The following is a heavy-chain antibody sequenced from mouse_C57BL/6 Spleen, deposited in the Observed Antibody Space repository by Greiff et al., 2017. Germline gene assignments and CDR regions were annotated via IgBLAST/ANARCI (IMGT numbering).Heavy chain of an antibody. CDR1: GYAFSSSW. V-gene: IGHV1-82*01. J-gene: IGHJ3*01. CDR2: IYPGDGDT. CDR3: AREGGTGFAY. Sequence: QVQLQQSGPELVKPGASVKISCKASGYAFSSSWMNWVKQRPGKGLESIGRIYPGDGDTNYNGKFKGKATLTADKSSSTAYMQLSSLTSEDSAVYFCAREGGTGFAYWGQGTLVTVSA. D-gene: IGHD3-3*01.